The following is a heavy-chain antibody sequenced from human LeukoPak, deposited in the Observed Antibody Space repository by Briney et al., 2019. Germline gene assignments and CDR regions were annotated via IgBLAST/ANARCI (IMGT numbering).Heavy chain of an antibody. J-gene: IGHJ4*02. CDR3: ARVQGWLQFGYYFDY. Sequence: SQTLSLTCTVSGGSISSGGYYWSWIRQHPGKGLEWIGYIYYSGSTYYNPSLKSRVTISVDTSKNQFSLKLSSVTAADTAVYYCARVQGWLQFGYYFDYWGQGTLVTVSS. V-gene: IGHV4-31*03. CDR2: IYYSGST. CDR1: GGSISSGGYY. D-gene: IGHD5-24*01.